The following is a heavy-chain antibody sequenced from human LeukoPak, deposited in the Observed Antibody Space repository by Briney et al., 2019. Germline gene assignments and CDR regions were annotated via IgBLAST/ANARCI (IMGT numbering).Heavy chain of an antibody. V-gene: IGHV4-34*01. CDR1: GGSSSGYY. CDR2: INHSGST. J-gene: IGHJ4*02. Sequence: SETLSLTCAVYGGSSSGYYWSWIRQPPGKGLEWIGEINHSGSTNYNPSLKSRVTISVDTSKNQFSLKLSSVTAADTAVYYCARGRGDSSGYNCHYLDYWGQGTLVTVSS. D-gene: IGHD3-22*01. CDR3: ARGRGDSSGYNCHYLDY.